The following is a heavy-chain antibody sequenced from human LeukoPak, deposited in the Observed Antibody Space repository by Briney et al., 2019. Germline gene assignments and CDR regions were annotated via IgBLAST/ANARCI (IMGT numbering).Heavy chain of an antibody. V-gene: IGHV4-31*03. J-gene: IGHJ5*02. CDR1: GGSISSGGHY. CDR2: IYYSGST. Sequence: SQTLSLTCTVSGGSISSGGHYWSWIRQHPGKGLEWIGYIYYSGSTYYNPSLKSRVTISVDTSKNQFSLKLSSVTAADTAVYYCARGDGGYDILTGYYLGWFDPWGQGTLVTVSS. CDR3: ARGDGGYDILTGYYLGWFDP. D-gene: IGHD3-9*01.